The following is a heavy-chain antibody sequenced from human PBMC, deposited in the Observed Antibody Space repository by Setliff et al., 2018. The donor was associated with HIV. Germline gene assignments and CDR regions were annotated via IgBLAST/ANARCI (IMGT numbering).Heavy chain of an antibody. V-gene: IGHV3-7*03. CDR1: GFTVSTNY. Sequence: GGSLRLSCAASGFTVSTNYMSWVRQAPGKGLEWVASISPDGNRNHCVGSVKGRFAASRDNAKSSLYLQMNSLRVEDTAVYYCARFRSGYFLYWGQGTLVTVSS. J-gene: IGHJ4*02. CDR2: ISPDGNRN. D-gene: IGHD3-3*01. CDR3: ARFRSGYFLY.